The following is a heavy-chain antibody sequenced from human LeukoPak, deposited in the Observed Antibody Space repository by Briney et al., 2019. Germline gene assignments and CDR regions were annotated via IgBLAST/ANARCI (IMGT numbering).Heavy chain of an antibody. D-gene: IGHD1-26*01. Sequence: GGSLRLSCVVSGFTVSSYSMIWVRQAPGKGLEFISYVSRSGSTTYYADSVKGRFTISRDNVKNSLYLQVSSLRDEDTAVYYCARESVGGSYSDYWGQGTLVSVSS. V-gene: IGHV3-48*02. J-gene: IGHJ4*02. CDR2: VSRSGSTT. CDR3: ARESVGGSYSDY. CDR1: GFTVSSYS.